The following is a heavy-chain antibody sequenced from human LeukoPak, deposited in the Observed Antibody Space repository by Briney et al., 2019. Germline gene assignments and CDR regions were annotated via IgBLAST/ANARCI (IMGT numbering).Heavy chain of an antibody. Sequence: GGSLRLSCAASGFTFSSYSMNWVRQAPGKVLEWVSSISSSSSYIYYADSVKGRFTISRDNAKNSLYLQMNSLRAEDTAVYYCARDMLPESSSNWFDPWGQGTLVTVSS. J-gene: IGHJ5*02. D-gene: IGHD3-10*02. CDR1: GFTFSSYS. CDR3: ARDMLPESSSNWFDP. CDR2: ISSSSSYI. V-gene: IGHV3-21*01.